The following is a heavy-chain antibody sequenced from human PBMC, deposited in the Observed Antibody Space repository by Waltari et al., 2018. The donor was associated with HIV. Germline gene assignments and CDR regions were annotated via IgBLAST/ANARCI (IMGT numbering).Heavy chain of an antibody. V-gene: IGHV1-18*01. CDR1: GYMFTNFG. CDR3: AREGTFDI. CDR2: ISNYNGKT. Sequence: QGHLVQSGAEMRKPGASVKVSCEASGYMFTNFGISWVRQAPGPGRELMGRISNYNGKTNYAQKFRGRVTMTTDPSVSTAYMELRTLKSDYTATYYCAREGTFDIWGQGTMVTVSS. J-gene: IGHJ3*02.